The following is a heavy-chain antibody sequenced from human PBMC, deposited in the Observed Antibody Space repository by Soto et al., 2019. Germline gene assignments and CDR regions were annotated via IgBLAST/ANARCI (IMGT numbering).Heavy chain of an antibody. V-gene: IGHV3-21*01. Sequence: GGSLRLSCAASGFTFSSYSMNWVRQAPGKGLEWVSSISSSNSYIYYADSVKGRFTISRDNAKNSLYLQMNSLRAEDTAVYYCARFPGYYDSSGYYYVGNDYWGQGTLVTVSS. CDR1: GFTFSSYS. CDR3: ARFPGYYDSSGYYYVGNDY. CDR2: ISSSNSYI. J-gene: IGHJ4*02. D-gene: IGHD3-22*01.